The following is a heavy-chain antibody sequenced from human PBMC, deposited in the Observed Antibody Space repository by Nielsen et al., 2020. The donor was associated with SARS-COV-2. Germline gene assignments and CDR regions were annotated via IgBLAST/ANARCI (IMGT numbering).Heavy chain of an antibody. D-gene: IGHD3-22*01. V-gene: IGHV3-30*03. CDR2: ISYDGSDQ. Sequence: GGSLRLSCAASGFTFSRFGMHWVRQTPGRGLEWVAYISYDGSDQYYEDSVKGRFTISRDNAKNTVYLQMNSLRAEDTAVYYCARLRDDGYYYDTGPFDYWGQGTLVTVSS. CDR3: ARLRDDGYYYDTGPFDY. CDR1: GFTFSRFG. J-gene: IGHJ4*02.